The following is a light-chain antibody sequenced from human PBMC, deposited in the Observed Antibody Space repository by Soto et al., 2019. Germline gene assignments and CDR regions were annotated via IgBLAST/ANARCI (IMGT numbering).Light chain of an antibody. CDR3: QQRSNWPPIT. V-gene: IGKV3-11*01. CDR2: DAS. J-gene: IGKJ5*01. CDR1: QSVSNNY. Sequence: IALTQSPGTLSLSPGERATLSCRASQSVSNNYLAWYQQKPGQAPRLLIYDASNRATGIPARFSGSGSGADFTLTISSLEPEDFAVYYCQQRSNWPPITFGQGTRLEIK.